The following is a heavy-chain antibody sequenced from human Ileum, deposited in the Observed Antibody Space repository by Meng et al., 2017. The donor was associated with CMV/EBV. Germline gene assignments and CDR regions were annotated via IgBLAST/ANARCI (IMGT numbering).Heavy chain of an antibody. CDR3: ARNYGSGNWNFFHY. Sequence: VQLQEAGRCMLKTSETLALTCSVSGGSISNYYCSWHRQPAGKGLEWIAHIYTSGTTNYNPSLKSRVTMSVDTSRNPFSLKLTSVTAADTAVYYCARNYGSGNWNFFHYWGQGTLVTVSS. J-gene: IGHJ4*02. V-gene: IGHV4-4*07. CDR1: GGSISNYY. D-gene: IGHD3-10*01. CDR2: IYTSGTT.